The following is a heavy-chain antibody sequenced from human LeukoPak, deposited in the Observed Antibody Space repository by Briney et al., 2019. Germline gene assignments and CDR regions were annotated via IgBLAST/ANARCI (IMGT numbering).Heavy chain of an antibody. V-gene: IGHV3-48*03. J-gene: IGHJ3*02. CDR3: ARDRLGYCSSTSCSYDAFDI. CDR2: IDSSGSTT. CDR1: RFYFSTYD. D-gene: IGHD2-2*01. Sequence: PGGSLRLSCTASRFYFSTYDMNWVRQVPGKGLEWISYIDSSGSTTYYAGSVQGRFTISRDNAKDSLYLQMKSLRVEDTAFYYCARDRLGYCSSTSCSYDAFDIWGQGTMVTVSS.